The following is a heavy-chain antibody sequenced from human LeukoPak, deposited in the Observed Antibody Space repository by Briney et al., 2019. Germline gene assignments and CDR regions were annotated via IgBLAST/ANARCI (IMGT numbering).Heavy chain of an antibody. V-gene: IGHV3-49*04. J-gene: IGHJ2*01. Sequence: PGGSLRLSCEASGFTFSAYAMTWVRQAPGKGLEWVGFIRSKTYGGTTEYAASLQGRFTISRHDFKRVAYLQMNSLQTEDTAVYYCARGPYYYDSSGYYPVDWYFGLWGRGTLVTVSS. CDR2: IRSKTYGGTT. CDR1: GFTFSAYA. D-gene: IGHD3-22*01. CDR3: ARGPYYYDSSGYYPVDWYFGL.